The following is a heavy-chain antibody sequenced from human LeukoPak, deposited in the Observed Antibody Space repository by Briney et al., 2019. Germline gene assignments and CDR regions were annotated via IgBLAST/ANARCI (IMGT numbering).Heavy chain of an antibody. D-gene: IGHD4-17*01. Sequence: GGSLRLSCAASGFTFTSYSMNWVRQAPGKGLEWVSYISSSGRPIYCADSVKGRFTISRDNAKNSLYLQMNSLRAEDTAVYYCAREREHDYGTDYWVQGTLVTVSS. CDR3: AREREHDYGTDY. J-gene: IGHJ4*02. CDR2: ISSSGRPI. CDR1: GFTFTSYS. V-gene: IGHV3-48*01.